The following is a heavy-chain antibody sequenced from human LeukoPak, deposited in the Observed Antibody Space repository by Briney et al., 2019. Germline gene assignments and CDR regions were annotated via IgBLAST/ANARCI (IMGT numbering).Heavy chain of an antibody. CDR2: ISGSGGST. CDR3: ARTYSSSWYESNWFDP. CDR1: GFTFSSYA. V-gene: IGHV3-23*01. Sequence: GGSLRLSCAASGFTFSSYAMSWVRQAPGKGLEWVPAISGSGGSTYYADSVKGRFTISRDNAKNSLYLQMNSLRAEDTAVYYCARTYSSSWYESNWFDPWGQGTLVTVSS. D-gene: IGHD6-13*01. J-gene: IGHJ5*02.